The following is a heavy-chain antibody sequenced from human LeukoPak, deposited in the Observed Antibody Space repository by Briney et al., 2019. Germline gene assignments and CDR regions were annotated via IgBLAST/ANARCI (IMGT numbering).Heavy chain of an antibody. CDR1: GGSFSGYY. CDR2: INHSGST. V-gene: IGHV4-34*01. D-gene: IGHD2-15*01. J-gene: IGHJ4*02. CDR3: ASTVVAATHPWRARKYYFDY. Sequence: PSETLSLTCAVYGGSFSGYYWSWIRQPPGKGLEWIGEINHSGSTNYNPSLKSRVTISVDTSKNQFSLKLSSVTAADTAVYYCASTVVAATHPWRARKYYFDYWGQGTLVTVSS.